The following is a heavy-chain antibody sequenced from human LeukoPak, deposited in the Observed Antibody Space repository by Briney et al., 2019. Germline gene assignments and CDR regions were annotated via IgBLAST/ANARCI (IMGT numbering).Heavy chain of an antibody. J-gene: IGHJ4*02. CDR2: ISANNGNT. D-gene: IGHD3-10*01. Sequence: ASVKVSCKASGYTFTSYGISWVRQAPGQGLEWMGWISANNGNTNYAQKLQGRVTMTADTSTSTAYMELRSLRSDDTAVYYCARGSLSRYYYGSGSYNYWGQGTLVTVSS. CDR1: GYTFTSYG. CDR3: ARGSLSRYYYGSGSYNY. V-gene: IGHV1-18*01.